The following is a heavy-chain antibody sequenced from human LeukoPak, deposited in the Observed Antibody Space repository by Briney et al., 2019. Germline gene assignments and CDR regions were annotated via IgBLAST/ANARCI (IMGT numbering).Heavy chain of an antibody. CDR3: TKDWAGFDN. V-gene: IGHV3-30*02. D-gene: IGHD3-16*01. J-gene: IGHJ4*02. Sequence: GGSLRLSCAASGFTFSNYGMHWVRQAPGKGLEWVAFIRYDGNDKYYADSVKGRFTISRDNSKNTLYLQMDNLRVEDTAVYYCTKDWAGFDNWGQGTLVTVSS. CDR1: GFTFSNYG. CDR2: IRYDGNDK.